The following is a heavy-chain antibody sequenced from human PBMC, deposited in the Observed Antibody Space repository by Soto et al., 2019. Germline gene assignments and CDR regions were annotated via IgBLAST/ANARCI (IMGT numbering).Heavy chain of an antibody. J-gene: IGHJ6*02. CDR3: ARARRGAPYYYTMDL. Sequence: GGALLLCCIASGFTFSIYAMAWVRQAPGKGLEWVSDISGSGGITYYADSVKGRFTISRDNSKNTLNLQMNSLRADDTAVYYCARARRGAPYYYTMDLWGQGTTVTVSS. V-gene: IGHV3-23*01. D-gene: IGHD3-10*01. CDR1: GFTFSIYA. CDR2: ISGSGGIT.